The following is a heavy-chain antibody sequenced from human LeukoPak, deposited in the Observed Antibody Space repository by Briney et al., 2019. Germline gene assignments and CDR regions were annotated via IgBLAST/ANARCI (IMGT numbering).Heavy chain of an antibody. CDR1: GGSISIYY. CDR2: INHSGST. D-gene: IGHD5-24*01. J-gene: IGHJ4*02. V-gene: IGHV4-34*01. CDR3: ARRSYNSPFRY. Sequence: SETLSLTCTVSGGSISIYYWSWIRQPAGKGLEWIGEINHSGSTNYNPSPKSRVTISVDTSKNQFSLKLSSVTAADTAVYYCARRSYNSPFRYWGQGTLVTVSS.